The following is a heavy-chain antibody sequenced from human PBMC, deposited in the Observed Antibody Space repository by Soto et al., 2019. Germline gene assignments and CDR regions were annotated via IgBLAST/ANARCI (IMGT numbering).Heavy chain of an antibody. J-gene: IGHJ6*02. Sequence: SETLSLTCTVSGGSISSGDYYWSWIRQPPGKGLEWIGYIYYSGSTYYNPSLKSRATISVDTSKNQFSLKLSSVTAADTAVYYCARDLRTYYDILTGHIGYGMDVWGQGTTVTVSS. CDR2: IYYSGST. CDR3: ARDLRTYYDILTGHIGYGMDV. V-gene: IGHV4-30-4*01. D-gene: IGHD3-9*01. CDR1: GGSISSGDYY.